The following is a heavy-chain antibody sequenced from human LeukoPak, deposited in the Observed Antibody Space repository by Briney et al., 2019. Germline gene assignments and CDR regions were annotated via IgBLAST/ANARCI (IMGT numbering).Heavy chain of an antibody. CDR1: GYTFTSYA. CDR3: ASGLTGYYTAFDY. V-gene: IGHV1-3*01. CDR2: INAGNGNT. Sequence: ASVKVSCKASGYTFTSYAMHWVRQAPGQRLEWMGWINAGNGNTKYSQKFQGRVTITRDTSANTAYMELSSLRSEDTAMYYCASGLTGYYTAFDYWGQGSLVTVSS. D-gene: IGHD3-9*01. J-gene: IGHJ4*02.